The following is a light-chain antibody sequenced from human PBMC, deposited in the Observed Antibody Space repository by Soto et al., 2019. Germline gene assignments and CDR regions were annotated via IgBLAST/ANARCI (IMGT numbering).Light chain of an antibody. Sequence: DIVMTQSPLSLPVTPGEPASISCRSSQSLLHSNGYNYLDWYLQKPGQSPQLLIYLGSNRASGGTERFSGSGSGTDFTLKISRVEAVDVGVYYCMQALQSPSFGQGTKLDIK. V-gene: IGKV2-28*01. CDR2: LGS. CDR3: MQALQSPS. CDR1: QSLLHSNGYNY. J-gene: IGKJ2*03.